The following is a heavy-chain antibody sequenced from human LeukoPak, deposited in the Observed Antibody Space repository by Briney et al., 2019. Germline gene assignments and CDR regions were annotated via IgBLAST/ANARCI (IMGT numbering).Heavy chain of an antibody. V-gene: IGHV6-1*01. CDR2: TYYRSKWYN. J-gene: IGHJ5*02. CDR3: ARDLGTGTTYSQRDNWFDP. D-gene: IGHD1-7*01. Sequence: SQTLSLTCAISGDSVSSNSAAWNWIRQSPSRGLEWLGRTYYRSKWYNDYAVSVKSRITINPDTSKNQFSLQLNSVTPEDTAVYYCARDLGTGTTYSQRDNWFDPWGQGTLVTVSS. CDR1: GDSVSSNSAA.